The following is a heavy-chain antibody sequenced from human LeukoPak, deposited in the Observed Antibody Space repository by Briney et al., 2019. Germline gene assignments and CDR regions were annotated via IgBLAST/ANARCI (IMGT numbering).Heavy chain of an antibody. J-gene: IGHJ4*02. CDR2: ISSGSTYT. D-gene: IGHD4-23*01. CDR1: GFTFSDHY. V-gene: IGHV3-11*05. CDR3: ARGDYGGDYFDY. Sequence: GGSLRLSCEVSGFTFSDHYMSWSRQAPGKRLEWVSYISSGSTYTNYADSVEGRFTISRDNAKNSLYLQMNSLRAEDTAVYYCARGDYGGDYFDYWGQGTLVTVSS.